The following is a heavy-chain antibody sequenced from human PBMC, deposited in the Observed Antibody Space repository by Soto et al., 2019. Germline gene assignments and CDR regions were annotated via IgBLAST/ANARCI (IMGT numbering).Heavy chain of an antibody. J-gene: IGHJ4*02. V-gene: IGHV3-23*01. Sequence: GGSLRLSCAASGFTFSTYVMGWVRQAPGKGLEWVSSINNRGDDTYYADSVRGRFTVSRDNSKNTLFLQMSNLRADDAAVYYCATKPPPLCVGYWGQGTLVTVS. CDR2: INNRGDDT. CDR3: ATKPPPLCVGY. CDR1: GFTFSTYV. D-gene: IGHD3-16*01.